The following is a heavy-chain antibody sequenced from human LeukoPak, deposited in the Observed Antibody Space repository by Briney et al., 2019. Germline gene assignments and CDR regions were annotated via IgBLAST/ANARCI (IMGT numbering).Heavy chain of an antibody. CDR1: GYSFTSYW. CDR3: ARPADYSIHAFDI. D-gene: IGHD4-11*01. V-gene: IGHV5-51*01. CDR2: IYPGDSDT. J-gene: IGHJ3*02. Sequence: GVSLKISCKGSGYSFTSYWIGWVRQMPGKGLEWMGIIYPGDSDTRYSPFFQGQVTISADKSISTAYLQWSSLKASDTAMYYCARPADYSIHAFDIWGQGTMVTVSS.